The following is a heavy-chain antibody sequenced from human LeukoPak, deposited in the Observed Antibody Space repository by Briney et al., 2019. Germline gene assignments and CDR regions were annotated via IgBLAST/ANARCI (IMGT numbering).Heavy chain of an antibody. J-gene: IGHJ4*02. V-gene: IGHV1-2*02. CDR3: ARENIEQWPAFDY. D-gene: IGHD1/OR15-1a*01. Sequence: GSSVKVSCKASGYTLTGYYLHWVRQAPGQGPDGMGWINGNSGGTKDAQKFEGRVTMTSDTSTSTVQMDLGTLRSDDTAVYYCARENIEQWPAFDYWGQGTPVTVSS. CDR1: GYTLTGYY. CDR2: INGNSGGT.